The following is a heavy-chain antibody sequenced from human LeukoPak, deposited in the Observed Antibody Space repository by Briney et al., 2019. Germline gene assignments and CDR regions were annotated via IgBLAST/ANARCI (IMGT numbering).Heavy chain of an antibody. CDR1: GFTFRTYS. D-gene: IGHD6-19*01. CDR3: AREDSGWQFDY. CDR2: IRGSSSSSDGGAT. Sequence: GGSLRLSCTASGFTFRTYSMNWVRQAPGRGLEWVSYIRGSSSSSDGGATQYADSVKGRFTVSRDNSKSTVHLEMNSLRPEDTAVYYCAREDSGWQFDYWGQGTLVTVSS. J-gene: IGHJ4*02. V-gene: IGHV3-48*01.